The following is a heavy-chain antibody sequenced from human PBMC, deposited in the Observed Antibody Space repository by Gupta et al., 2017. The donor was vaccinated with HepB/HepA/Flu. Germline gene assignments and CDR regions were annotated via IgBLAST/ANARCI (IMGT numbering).Heavy chain of an antibody. J-gene: IGHJ4*02. CDR3: SRDIFGPYDY. CDR2: MNQHGSVI. Sequence: EVQLAESGGGLVQPGGSLRLPCEASGFTVSSYWMHWVRQAPGKGLVWVSRMNQHGSVINYADSVKGRFTISRDNTKNALYLQMNSLRAEDTAIYFCSRDIFGPYDYWGQGTLVTVSS. CDR1: GFTVSSYW. V-gene: IGHV3-74*01. D-gene: IGHD3-10*02.